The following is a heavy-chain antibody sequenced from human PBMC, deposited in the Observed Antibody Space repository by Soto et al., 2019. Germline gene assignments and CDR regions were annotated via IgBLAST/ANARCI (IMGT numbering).Heavy chain of an antibody. J-gene: IGHJ5*02. CDR3: AIHASGYSGYGEPVWFDP. D-gene: IGHD5-12*01. CDR2: IYNSGST. CDR1: GGSISSSSYY. V-gene: IGHV4-39*01. Sequence: PSETLSLTCTVSGGSISSSSYYWGWIRQPPGKGLEWSGSIYNSGSTYYNQSLKSRVTISVDTSKNQFSLKLSSVTAADTAVYYCAIHASGYSGYGEPVWFDPWGKGTRVTVSS.